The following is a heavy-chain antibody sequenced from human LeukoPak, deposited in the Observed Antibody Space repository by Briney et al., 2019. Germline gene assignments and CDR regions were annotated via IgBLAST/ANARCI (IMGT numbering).Heavy chain of an antibody. D-gene: IGHD6-19*01. CDR3: ARDFWQWLVDY. CDR1: GGSISNYY. Sequence: SETLSLTCTVSGGSISNYYWSWIRQPPGKGLEWIGYIYCSGSTNYNPSLKSRVTISVDTSKNQFSLKLSSVTAADTAVYYCARDFWQWLVDYWGQGTLVTVSS. CDR2: IYCSGST. V-gene: IGHV4-59*01. J-gene: IGHJ4*02.